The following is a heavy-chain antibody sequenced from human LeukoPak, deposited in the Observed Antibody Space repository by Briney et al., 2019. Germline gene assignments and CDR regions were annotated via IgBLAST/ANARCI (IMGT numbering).Heavy chain of an antibody. Sequence: HPGGSLRLSCAASGFTFSSYAMSWVRQAPGKGLEWVSAISGSGGSTYYADSVTGRFTISRDNSKNTLYLQMNSLRADDTAVYYCAKDRQRGSSGWFSDYWGQGTLVTVSS. CDR3: AKDRQRGSSGWFSDY. D-gene: IGHD6-19*01. CDR1: GFTFSSYA. CDR2: ISGSGGST. J-gene: IGHJ4*02. V-gene: IGHV3-23*01.